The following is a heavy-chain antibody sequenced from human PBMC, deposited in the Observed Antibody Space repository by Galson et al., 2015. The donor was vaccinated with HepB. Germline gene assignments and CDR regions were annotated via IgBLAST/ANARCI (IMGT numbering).Heavy chain of an antibody. V-gene: IGHV1-24*01. Sequence: SVKVSCKVSGYTLTELSMHWVRQAPGKGLEWMGGFDPEDGETIYAQKFQGRVTMTEDTSTDTAYMELSSLRSEDTAVYYCATGFHDYGGNPRARTLDYWGQGTLVTVSS. D-gene: IGHD4-23*01. CDR1: GYTLTELS. CDR2: FDPEDGET. J-gene: IGHJ4*02. CDR3: ATGFHDYGGNPRARTLDY.